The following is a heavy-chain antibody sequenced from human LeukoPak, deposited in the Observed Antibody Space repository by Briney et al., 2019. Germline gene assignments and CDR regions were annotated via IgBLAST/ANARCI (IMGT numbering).Heavy chain of an antibody. D-gene: IGHD2-15*01. CDR2: IYYSGST. CDR3: ARHGGTYCSGGSCYGDMNAFDI. Sequence: SQTLSLTCTVSGGSISSGDYYWSWIRQPPGKGLEWIGYIYYSGSTNYNPSLKSRVTISVDTSKNQFSLKLSSVTAADTAVYYCARHGGTYCSGGSCYGDMNAFDIWGQGTMVTVSS. V-gene: IGHV4-61*08. J-gene: IGHJ3*02. CDR1: GGSISSGDYY.